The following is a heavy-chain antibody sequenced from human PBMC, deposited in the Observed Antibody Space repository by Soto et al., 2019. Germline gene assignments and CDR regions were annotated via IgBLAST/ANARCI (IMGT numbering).Heavy chain of an antibody. CDR2: IYYSGRT. D-gene: IGHD3-3*01. CDR1: GGSISSGGYY. V-gene: IGHV4-31*03. J-gene: IGHJ6*02. CDR3: ARLRGVPYYYYGMDV. Sequence: SETLSLTCTVSGGSISSGGYYWSWIRQHPGKGLEWIGYIYYSGRTYYNPSLKSRVTISVDTSKNQFSLKLSSVTAADTAVYYCARLRGVPYYYYGMDVWGQGTTVTVSS.